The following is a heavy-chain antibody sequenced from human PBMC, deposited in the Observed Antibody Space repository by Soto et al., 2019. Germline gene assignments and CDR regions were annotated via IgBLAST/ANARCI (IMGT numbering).Heavy chain of an antibody. V-gene: IGHV4-59*08. CDR3: ARHGVGCKDDSDI. D-gene: IGHD2-15*01. CDR1: GGSISSYY. J-gene: IGHJ3*02. CDR2: SYYSGST. Sequence: QVQLQESGPGLVKPSETLSLSCTVSGGSISSYYWSWIRQPPGKGLEWIGHSYYSGSTNYNPSLNSRVTTPVDSSNKQFSPKVRCVTAADTAVYYCARHGVGCKDDSDIRSQETMVTASS.